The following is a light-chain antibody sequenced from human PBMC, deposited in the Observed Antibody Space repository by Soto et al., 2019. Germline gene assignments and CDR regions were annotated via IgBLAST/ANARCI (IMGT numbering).Light chain of an antibody. CDR1: SSDVGGYDF. Sequence: SALTQPASVSGSPGQSITISCAGTSSDVGGYDFVSWYQLYPGKAPKLLLYEVRNRPSGVSNRFSGSKSGNTASLTISGLQAEDEADYYCSSHTSSSTLVFGGGTKLTVL. CDR3: SSHTSSSTLV. J-gene: IGLJ3*02. V-gene: IGLV2-14*01. CDR2: EVR.